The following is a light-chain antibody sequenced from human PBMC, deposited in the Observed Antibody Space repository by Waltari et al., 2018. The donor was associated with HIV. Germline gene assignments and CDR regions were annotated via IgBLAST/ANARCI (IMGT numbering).Light chain of an antibody. CDR1: VLAKKY. CDR2: KDS. J-gene: IGLJ3*02. Sequence: SYELTQPPSVSVSPGQTARITCSGDVLAKKYARWFQQKPGQAPVLVIYKDSERPSGIPERFAGSSVGTTVTLTISGAQVEDGADYYCYSAADNNLGVFGGGTKLTVL. V-gene: IGLV3-27*01. CDR3: YSAADNNLGV.